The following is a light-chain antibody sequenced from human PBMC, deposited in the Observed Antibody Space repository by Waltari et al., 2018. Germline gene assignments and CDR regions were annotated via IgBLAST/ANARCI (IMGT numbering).Light chain of an antibody. CDR3: QNYDTAPFT. V-gene: IGKV1-27*01. CDR2: SAS. CDR1: RYVTHF. Sequence: IQMTQSPSSLSASIGDSAPLTCRASRYVTHFLAWYQPRPGKVPRLLIRSASTLQSGVPSRFSGSGSGTEFTLTIDSLQPEDLATYYCQNYDTAPFTFGPGTKVDLK. J-gene: IGKJ3*01.